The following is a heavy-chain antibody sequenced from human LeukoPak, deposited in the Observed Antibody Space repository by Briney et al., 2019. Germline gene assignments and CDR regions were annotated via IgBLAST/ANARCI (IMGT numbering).Heavy chain of an antibody. CDR3: ARVQTPYGSGSYSFDY. CDR2: ISYSGST. CDR1: GGSISSNY. Sequence: SETLCLTCTVSGGSISSNYWSWIRQPPGKGLEWIGYISYSGSTNYNPSLKSRVTISGDTSKNHFSLKLSSVTAADTAVYYCARVQTPYGSGSYSFDYWGQGTLVTVSS. D-gene: IGHD3-10*01. V-gene: IGHV4-59*01. J-gene: IGHJ4*02.